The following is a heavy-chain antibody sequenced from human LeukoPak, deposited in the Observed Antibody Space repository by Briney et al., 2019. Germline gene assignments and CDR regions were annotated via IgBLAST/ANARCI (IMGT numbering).Heavy chain of an antibody. CDR2: FDPEDGET. V-gene: IGHV1-24*01. Sequence: ASVKVSCKVSGYTLTELSMHWVRQAPGKGLEWMGGFDPEDGETIYAQKFQGRVTMTEDTSTDTAYMELSSLRSGDTAVYYCATDGCCSGGSCYRSYYCGMDVWGKGTTVTVSS. CDR3: ATDGCCSGGSCYRSYYCGMDV. CDR1: GYTLTELS. D-gene: IGHD2-15*01. J-gene: IGHJ6*04.